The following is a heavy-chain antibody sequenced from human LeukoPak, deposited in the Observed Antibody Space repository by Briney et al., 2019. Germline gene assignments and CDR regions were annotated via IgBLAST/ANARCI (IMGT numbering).Heavy chain of an antibody. J-gene: IGHJ6*03. Sequence: SETLSLTCTVSGGSISSYYWSWIRQPAGKGLEWIGRIYTSGSTNYNPSLKSRVTMSVDTSKNQFFLKLSSVTATDTAVYYCARGLNIVVVPAASYYYYYMDVWGKGTTVTVS. CDR3: ARGLNIVVVPAASYYYYYMDV. V-gene: IGHV4-4*07. CDR2: IYTSGST. D-gene: IGHD2-2*01. CDR1: GGSISSYY.